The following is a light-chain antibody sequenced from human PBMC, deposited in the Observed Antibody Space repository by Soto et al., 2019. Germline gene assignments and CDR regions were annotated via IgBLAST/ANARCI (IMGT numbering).Light chain of an antibody. CDR1: SSDVGYYDS. J-gene: IGLJ1*01. CDR3: SSYAGSNNYV. CDR2: EVN. Sequence: QSVLTQPPSASGSLGQSVTISCTGSSSDVGYYDSVSWYQHHPGKAPQAVIYEVNKRPSGVPDRFSGSKSGNTASLTVSGLQAEDEGDCYCSSYAGSNNYVFGTGTKLTVL. V-gene: IGLV2-8*01.